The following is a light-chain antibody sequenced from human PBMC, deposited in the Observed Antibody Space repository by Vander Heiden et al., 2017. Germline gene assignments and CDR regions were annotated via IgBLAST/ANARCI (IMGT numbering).Light chain of an antibody. J-gene: IGKJ1*01. CDR1: QTILNNSNKKST. CDR3: QQDYSRPPWT. V-gene: IGKV4-1*01. CDR2: WAS. Sequence: ILITCSPPFPPVPLGERATINCKSSQTILNNSNKKSTLAWYQQTPGQPPKLLIYWASTREAGVPDRFSGSGSGRDFTLTINSQQEEDVAVYYCQQDYSRPPWTFGQGTKVDIK.